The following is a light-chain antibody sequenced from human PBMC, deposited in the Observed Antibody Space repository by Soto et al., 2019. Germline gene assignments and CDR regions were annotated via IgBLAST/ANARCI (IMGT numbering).Light chain of an antibody. V-gene: IGKV3D-20*02. Sequence: EIVMTPSPATLSVSPVERATLSCRASQSVSSTYLIWYQQKPGQAPRLLIYGTSSRATGIPDRFSGSGSGTDFTLTISSLEPEDFAFYYCQQRNSWPLTFGGGTKV. J-gene: IGKJ4*01. CDR3: QQRNSWPLT. CDR1: QSVSSTY. CDR2: GTS.